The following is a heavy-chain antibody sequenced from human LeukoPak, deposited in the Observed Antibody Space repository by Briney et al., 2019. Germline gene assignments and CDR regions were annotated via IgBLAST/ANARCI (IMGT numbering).Heavy chain of an antibody. CDR2: ISTNNGNT. Sequence: ASVKVSCKASGYTFTYYGISWVRQAPGQGLEWIGWISTNNGNTVYAQKFQGRVTMTTDTSTSTAYMEVRGLRSDDTAVYYCARLSRDTFTPDYWGQGTMVTVSS. J-gene: IGHJ3*01. D-gene: IGHD4-11*01. V-gene: IGHV1-18*01. CDR1: GYTFTYYG. CDR3: ARLSRDTFTPDY.